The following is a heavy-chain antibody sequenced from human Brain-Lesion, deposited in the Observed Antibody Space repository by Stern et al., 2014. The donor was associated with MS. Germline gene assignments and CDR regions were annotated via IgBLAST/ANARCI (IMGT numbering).Heavy chain of an antibody. J-gene: IGHJ6*02. Sequence: VQLVESGPGLVKPSQTLSLSCTVSGGSISSGGYYWSWIRQPAGKGLEWIGRIFNSGSTSYNPPLKSRVTISIDPSKTQFSRRLTSMTAADTAVYYCARGRVVPGFQYYATDVWGQGTTVIVSS. V-gene: IGHV4-61*02. D-gene: IGHD2-2*01. CDR3: ARGRVVPGFQYYATDV. CDR1: GGSISSGGYY. CDR2: IFNSGST.